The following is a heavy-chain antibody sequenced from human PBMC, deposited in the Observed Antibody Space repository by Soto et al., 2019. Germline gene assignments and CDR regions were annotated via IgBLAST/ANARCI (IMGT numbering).Heavy chain of an antibody. CDR2: INHSGST. CDR1: GGSFSGYY. Sequence: SETLSLTCAVYGGSFSGYYWSWIRQPPGKGLEWIGEINHSGSTNYNPSLKSRVTISVDTSKNQFSLKLSSVTAADTAVYYCARMTTATKRGLRYFDLWGRGTLVTVSS. D-gene: IGHD4-17*01. J-gene: IGHJ2*01. CDR3: ARMTTATKRGLRYFDL. V-gene: IGHV4-34*01.